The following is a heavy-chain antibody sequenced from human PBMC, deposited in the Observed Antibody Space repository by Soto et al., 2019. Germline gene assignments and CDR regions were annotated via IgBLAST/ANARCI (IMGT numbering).Heavy chain of an antibody. CDR1: GGTFRSYT. CDR2: IIPILGIA. CDR3: AFEYSSSSSDY. V-gene: IGHV1-69*02. J-gene: IGHJ4*02. D-gene: IGHD6-6*01. Sequence: ASVKVSCKASGGTFRSYTISWVRQAPGQGLEWMGRIIPILGIANYAQKFQGRVTITADKSTCTAYMELSSLRSEDTAVYYCAFEYSSSSSDYWGQGTLVTVSS.